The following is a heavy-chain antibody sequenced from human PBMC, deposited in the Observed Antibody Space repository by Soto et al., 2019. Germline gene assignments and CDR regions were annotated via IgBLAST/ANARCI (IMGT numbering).Heavy chain of an antibody. D-gene: IGHD3-22*01. J-gene: IGHJ6*02. V-gene: IGHV1-69*13. CDR2: IIPIFGTA. CDR3: ARDCRGYGPQCYYYYGMDV. CDR1: GGTFSSYA. Sequence: PGPSVKVSCKASGGTFSSYAISWVRQAPGQGLEWMGGIIPIFGTANYAQKFQGRVTITADESTSTAYMELSSLRSEDTAVYYCARDCRGYGPQCYYYYGMDVWGQGTTVTVSS.